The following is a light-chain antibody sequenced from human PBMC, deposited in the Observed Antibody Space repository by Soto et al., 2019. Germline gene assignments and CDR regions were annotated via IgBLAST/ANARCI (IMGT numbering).Light chain of an antibody. CDR2: GTS. CDR1: QSVGRN. CDR3: QHYNNCPYT. J-gene: IGKJ2*01. V-gene: IGKV3-15*01. Sequence: EIVMTQSPVALSVSPGERAALSCRASQSVGRNFAWYQQRPGQAPRVLIYGTSTRATGVPARFSGSGSGTDFTLTISSLQSVDFEVYYSQHYNNCPYTFGQGTSLEIK.